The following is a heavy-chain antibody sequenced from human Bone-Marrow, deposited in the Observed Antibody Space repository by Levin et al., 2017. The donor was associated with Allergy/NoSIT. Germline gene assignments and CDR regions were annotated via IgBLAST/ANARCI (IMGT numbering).Heavy chain of an antibody. D-gene: IGHD4-11*01. CDR1: GGTFSSYT. CDR2: IIPILGIA. Sequence: SVKVSCKASGGTFSSYTISWVRQAPGQGLEWMGRIIPILGIANYAQKFQGRVTITADKSTSTAYMEPNSLTSEDRAVYYWARPVLRAATYSYYYDDGMDGWGQGTTVTV. CDR3: ARPVLRAATYSYYYDDGMDG. J-gene: IGHJ6*02. V-gene: IGHV1-69*02.